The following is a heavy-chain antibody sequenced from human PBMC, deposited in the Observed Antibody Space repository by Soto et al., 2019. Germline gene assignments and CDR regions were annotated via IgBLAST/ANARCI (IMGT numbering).Heavy chain of an antibody. CDR2: IIPIFGTA. CDR1: GGTFSSYA. Sequence: SVKVSCKASGGTFSSYAISWVRQAPGQGLEWMGGIIPIFGTANYAQKFQGRVTITADKSTSTAYMELSSLRSEDTAVYYCASDPPPYYDFWSGYYTTNWFDPWGQGTLVTVSS. V-gene: IGHV1-69*06. CDR3: ASDPPPYYDFWSGYYTTNWFDP. D-gene: IGHD3-3*01. J-gene: IGHJ5*02.